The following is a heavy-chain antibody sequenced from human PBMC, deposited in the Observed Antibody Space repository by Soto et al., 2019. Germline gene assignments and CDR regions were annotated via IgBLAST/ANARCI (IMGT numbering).Heavy chain of an antibody. CDR2: IIPIFGTA. J-gene: IGHJ3*02. D-gene: IGHD3-3*01. Sequence: SVKVSCKASGGTFSSYAISWVRQAPGQGLEWMGGIIPIFGTANYAQKFQGRVTITADESTSTAYMELSSLRSEDTAVYYCARHYELTNAFDIWGQGTMVTVSS. CDR1: GGTFSSYA. CDR3: ARHYELTNAFDI. V-gene: IGHV1-69*13.